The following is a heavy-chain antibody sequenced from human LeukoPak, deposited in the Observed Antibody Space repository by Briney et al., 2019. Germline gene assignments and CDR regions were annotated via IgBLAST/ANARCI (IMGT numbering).Heavy chain of an antibody. CDR1: GFTFSSYS. V-gene: IGHV3-23*01. J-gene: IGHJ4*02. CDR3: ATCGYSYGRFDY. Sequence: TGGSLRLSCTASGFTFSSYSMNWVRQAPGKGLEWVSAISGSGGSTYYADSVKGRFTISRDNSKNTLYLQMNSLRAEDTAVYYCATCGYSYGRFDYWGQGTLVTVSS. CDR2: ISGSGGST. D-gene: IGHD5-18*01.